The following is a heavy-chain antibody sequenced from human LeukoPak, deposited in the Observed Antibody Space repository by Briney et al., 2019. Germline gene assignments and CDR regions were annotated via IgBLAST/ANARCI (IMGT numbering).Heavy chain of an antibody. CDR2: IRGDGSSI. D-gene: IGHD4-23*01. V-gene: IGHV3-74*01. Sequence: PGGSLRLSCAASGFTFSSHWMDWVRQPPGKGLVWASRIRGDGSSITYADSVKGRFTISRDNAKNTLYLQMNSLRAEDTAVYYCTRVRGDYGGNSDYWGQGTLVAVSS. J-gene: IGHJ4*02. CDR1: GFTFSSHW. CDR3: TRVRGDYGGNSDY.